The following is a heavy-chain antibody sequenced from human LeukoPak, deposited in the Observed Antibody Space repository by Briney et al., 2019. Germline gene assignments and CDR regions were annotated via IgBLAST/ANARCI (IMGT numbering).Heavy chain of an antibody. CDR3: AKDLTGWSSFDY. CDR1: GFTFSSYA. Sequence: GSLRLSCAASGFTFSSYAMSWVRQAPGKGLEWVSAISGSGGSTYYADSVKGRFAISRDISKNTLYLQMNSLRAEDTAVYYCAKDLTGWSSFDYWGQGTLVTVSS. J-gene: IGHJ4*02. D-gene: IGHD6-19*01. CDR2: ISGSGGST. V-gene: IGHV3-23*01.